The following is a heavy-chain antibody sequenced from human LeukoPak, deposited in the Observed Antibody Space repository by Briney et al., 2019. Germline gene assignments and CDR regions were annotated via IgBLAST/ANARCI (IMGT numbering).Heavy chain of an antibody. J-gene: IGHJ6*02. Sequence: ASVKVSCKASGYTFTSYGISWVRPAPGQGLEWMGWISAYNCNTNYAQKLQGRVTMTTDTSTSTAYMELRSLRSDDTAVYYCARLWFGELKAPYYYYYGMDVWGQGTTVTVSS. CDR1: GYTFTSYG. V-gene: IGHV1-18*01. CDR2: ISAYNCNT. CDR3: ARLWFGELKAPYYYYYGMDV. D-gene: IGHD3-10*01.